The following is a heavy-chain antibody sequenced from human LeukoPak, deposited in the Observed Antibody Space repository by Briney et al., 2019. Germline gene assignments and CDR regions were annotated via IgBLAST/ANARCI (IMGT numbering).Heavy chain of an antibody. J-gene: IGHJ4*02. Sequence: ARSLRLTCAASGFTFSTYAMHWVRQAPGRGLEWVTVISYDGSIKYYADSVKGRFTISRDNSKNTVYLQMHSLRDEDTAVYYCAKGGEMATIEESDYGGQGTLVTVSS. CDR3: AKGGEMATIEESDY. D-gene: IGHD5-24*01. CDR1: GFTFSTYA. CDR2: ISYDGSIK. V-gene: IGHV3-30*18.